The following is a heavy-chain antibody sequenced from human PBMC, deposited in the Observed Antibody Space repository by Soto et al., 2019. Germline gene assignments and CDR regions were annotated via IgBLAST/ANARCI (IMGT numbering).Heavy chain of an antibody. J-gene: IGHJ3*02. CDR1: GYTFTSSG. D-gene: IGHD4-17*01. Sequence: ASVKVSCKASGYTFTSSGISWVRQAPGQRLEWMGWISAYNGNTNYAQKLQGRVTMTTDTSTSTAYMELRSLRSDDTAVYYCARGPDYGDSKLVAFDIWGQGTMVTVSS. CDR3: ARGPDYGDSKLVAFDI. CDR2: ISAYNGNT. V-gene: IGHV1-18*01.